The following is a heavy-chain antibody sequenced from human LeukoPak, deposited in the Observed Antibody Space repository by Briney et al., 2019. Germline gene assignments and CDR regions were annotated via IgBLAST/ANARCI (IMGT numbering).Heavy chain of an antibody. CDR3: TTMDFVWTKRYYFDY. CDR2: IKSKTDGCTT. J-gene: IGHJ4*02. D-gene: IGHD3-9*01. Sequence: PGGSLRLSCAASGFTFSNAWMSWVRQAPGKGREWVGRIKSKTDGCTTDYAAPGKGRFTISRDDSKNTLYLQMNSLKTEDTAVYYCTTMDFVWTKRYYFDYWGQGTLVTVSS. CDR1: GFTFSNAW. V-gene: IGHV3-15*01.